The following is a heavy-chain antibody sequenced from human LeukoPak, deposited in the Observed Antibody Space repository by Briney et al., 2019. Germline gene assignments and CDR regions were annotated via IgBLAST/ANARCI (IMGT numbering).Heavy chain of an antibody. CDR3: AKDLYRAVTTGDY. V-gene: IGHV3-23*01. Sequence: GGSLRLSCAASGFTVSSNYMSWVRQAPGKGLEWVSAISGSGGSTYYADSVKGRFTISRDNSKNTLYLQMNSLRAEDTAVYYCAKDLYRAVTTGDYWGQGTLVTVSS. CDR1: GFTVSSNY. J-gene: IGHJ4*02. CDR2: ISGSGGST. D-gene: IGHD4-17*01.